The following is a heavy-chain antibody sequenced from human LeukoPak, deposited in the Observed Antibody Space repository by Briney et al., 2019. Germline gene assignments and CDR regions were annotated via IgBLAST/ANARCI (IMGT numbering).Heavy chain of an antibody. V-gene: IGHV3-74*01. CDR3: ARNPLYSSSLLSPYDY. CDR2: INSDGSST. D-gene: IGHD6-13*01. Sequence: PGGSLRLSCAASGFTFSSYWMHWVRQAPGKGLVWVSRINSDGSSTSYADSVKGRFTISRDNAKNTLYLQMNSLRAEDTAVYYCARNPLYSSSLLSPYDYWGQGTLVTVSS. CDR1: GFTFSSYW. J-gene: IGHJ4*02.